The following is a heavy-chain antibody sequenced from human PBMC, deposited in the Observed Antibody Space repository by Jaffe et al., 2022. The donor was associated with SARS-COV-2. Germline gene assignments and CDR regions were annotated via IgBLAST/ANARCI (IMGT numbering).Heavy chain of an antibody. Sequence: QLQLQESGPGLVKPSETLSLTCTVSGGSISSSSYYWGWIRQPPGKGLEWIGSIYYSGSTYYNPSLKSRVTISVDTSKNQFSLKLSSVTAADTAVYYCARHPPDILYGEPTDYYYGMDVWGQGTTVTVSS. J-gene: IGHJ6*02. V-gene: IGHV4-39*01. CDR3: ARHPPDILYGEPTDYYYGMDV. CDR1: GGSISSSSYY. D-gene: IGHD4-17*01. CDR2: IYYSGST.